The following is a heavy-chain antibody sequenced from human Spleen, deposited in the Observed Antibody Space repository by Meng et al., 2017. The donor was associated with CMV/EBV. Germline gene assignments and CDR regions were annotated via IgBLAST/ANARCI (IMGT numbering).Heavy chain of an antibody. CDR1: GGSFSGYY. V-gene: IGHV4-34*01. CDR3: ARGSGRRPRTMIVVVKGSWFDP. Sequence: SQTLSLTCAVYGGSFSGYYWSWIRQPPGKGLEWIGEINHSGSTNYNPSLKSRVTISVDTSKNQFSLKLSSVTAADTAVYYCARGSGRRPRTMIVVVKGSWFDPWGQGTLVTVSS. D-gene: IGHD3-22*01. J-gene: IGHJ5*02. CDR2: INHSGST.